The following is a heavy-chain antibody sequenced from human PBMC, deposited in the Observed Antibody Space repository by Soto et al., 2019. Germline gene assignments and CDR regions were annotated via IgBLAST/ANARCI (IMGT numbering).Heavy chain of an antibody. J-gene: IGHJ4*02. V-gene: IGHV4-30-2*01. CDR1: GGSIRSGCYS. CDR2: IYHSGSM. Sequence: QLQLQESGSGLVKPSQTLSLTCAVSGGSIRSGCYSWSWIRQPPGKGLEWIGYIYHSGSMYYNPSLESRVTISVDRSKNQFSLKLSSVTAADTAVYYCARVPDYWGQGTLVTVSS. CDR3: ARVPDY.